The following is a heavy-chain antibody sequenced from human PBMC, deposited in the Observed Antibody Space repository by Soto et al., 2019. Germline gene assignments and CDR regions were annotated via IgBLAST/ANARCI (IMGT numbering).Heavy chain of an antibody. J-gene: IGHJ5*02. Sequence: EVQLLESGGGLVQPGGSLRLSCAVSGFSFSTYAMSWVRQAPGKGLEWVSGISAGGGNTYYADSVWGRFTISIDNSKDTLYLQITSLRAEDTAFYYWAKLAEYQLVSWFDPWGQGTLVTVSS. CDR1: GFSFSTYA. V-gene: IGHV3-23*01. CDR2: ISAGGGNT. D-gene: IGHD2-2*01. CDR3: AKLAEYQLVSWFDP.